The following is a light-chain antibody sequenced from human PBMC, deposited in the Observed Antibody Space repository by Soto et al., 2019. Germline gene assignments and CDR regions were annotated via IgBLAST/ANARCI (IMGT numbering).Light chain of an antibody. J-gene: IGKJ4*01. V-gene: IGKV1-39*01. CDR3: QQSYSNFLT. Sequence: DIQMTQSPSSLSASVGDRVTITCRASESIGRYLNWYQQKPGKAPKLLVYSASILQSGVPSRFTASGSGADFTLSISSLQPEDFAIYYCQQSYSNFLTFGGGTKVEIK. CDR1: ESIGRY. CDR2: SAS.